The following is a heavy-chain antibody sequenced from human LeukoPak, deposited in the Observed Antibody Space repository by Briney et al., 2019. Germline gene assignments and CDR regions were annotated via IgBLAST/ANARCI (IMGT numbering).Heavy chain of an antibody. V-gene: IGHV3-7*01. CDR2: IKQDGNEK. Sequence: GSLRLSCAASGFTFSSYWMSWVRQAPGKGLEWVANIKQDGNEKYYVDSVKGRFTISRDNAKNSLYLQMNSLRAEDTAVYYCARPGYYYYYYMDVWGKGTAVTVSS. J-gene: IGHJ6*03. CDR1: GFTFSSYW. CDR3: ARPGYYYYYYMDV.